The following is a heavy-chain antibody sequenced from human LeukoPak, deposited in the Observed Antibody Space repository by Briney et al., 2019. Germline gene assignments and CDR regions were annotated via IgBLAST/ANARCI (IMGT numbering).Heavy chain of an antibody. CDR1: GFTFSNYA. J-gene: IGHJ2*01. D-gene: IGHD5-24*01. CDR2: ISGSGGTT. V-gene: IGHV3-23*01. CDR3: ASQRWGTYWYFDL. Sequence: GGSLRLSCASSGFTFSNYAMSWVRQAPGKGLEWVSAISGSGGTTYYGDSVRGRFTISRDNSKNTLYLQMNSLRAEDTAVYYCASQRWGTYWYFDLWGRGTLVTVSS.